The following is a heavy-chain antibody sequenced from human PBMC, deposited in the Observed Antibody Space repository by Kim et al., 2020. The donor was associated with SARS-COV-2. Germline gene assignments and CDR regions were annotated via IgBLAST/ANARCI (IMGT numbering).Heavy chain of an antibody. CDR3: AKGNILTGYYSLGKGWSEEYYFDY. CDR2: ISSSGSTI. V-gene: IGHV3-11*01. CDR1: GFTFSDYY. J-gene: IGHJ4*02. D-gene: IGHD3-9*01. Sequence: GGSLRLSCAASGFTFSDYYMSRIRQAPGKGLEWVSYISSSGSTIYYSDSVKGRFTISRDNAKNSLYLQMNSLRAEDTAVYYCAKGNILTGYYSLGKGWSEEYYFDYWGQGTLVTVSS.